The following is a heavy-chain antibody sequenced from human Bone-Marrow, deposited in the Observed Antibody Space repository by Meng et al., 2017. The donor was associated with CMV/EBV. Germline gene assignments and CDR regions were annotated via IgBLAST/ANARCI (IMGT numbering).Heavy chain of an antibody. V-gene: IGHV3-23*01. Sequence: GSLRLSCAASGFTFNSYAMSWVRQAPGKGLEWVSGISGSGGSTYYADSVKGRFTISRDNSKNTLSLQMNTLRAEDTAVYYCAKDRRSGGPRDFDYWGQGTLVTGYS. D-gene: IGHD6-19*01. CDR3: AKDRRSGGPRDFDY. CDR1: GFTFNSYA. CDR2: ISGSGGST. J-gene: IGHJ4*02.